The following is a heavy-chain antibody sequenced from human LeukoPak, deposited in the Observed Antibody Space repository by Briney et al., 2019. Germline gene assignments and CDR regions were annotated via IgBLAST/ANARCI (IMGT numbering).Heavy chain of an antibody. CDR3: ARDDRDGYNYFAY. J-gene: IGHJ4*02. CDR2: IKEDGSEK. Sequence: GGSLGLSCAASGFTFSSYWMTWVRQAPGKGLECVANIKEDGSEKYYVDSVKGRFTISRDNAKNSLYLQMNSLRAEDSAVYYCARDDRDGYNYFAYWGQGTLVTVSS. V-gene: IGHV3-7*04. D-gene: IGHD5-24*01. CDR1: GFTFSSYW.